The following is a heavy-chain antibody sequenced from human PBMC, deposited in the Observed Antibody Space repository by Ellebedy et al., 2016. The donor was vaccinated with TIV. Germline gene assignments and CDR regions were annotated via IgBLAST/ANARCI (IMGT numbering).Heavy chain of an antibody. CDR2: ISYDGSNK. J-gene: IGHJ6*02. V-gene: IGHV3-30-3*01. Sequence: GESLKISXAASGFTFSTYTMHWVRQAPGKGLEWVAVISYDGSNKYYADSVKGRFTISRDNSKNTLYLQMNSLRAEDTAMYYCARFVDIVATMEWAYYYGMDVWGQGTTVTVSS. D-gene: IGHD5-12*01. CDR3: ARFVDIVATMEWAYYYGMDV. CDR1: GFTFSTYT.